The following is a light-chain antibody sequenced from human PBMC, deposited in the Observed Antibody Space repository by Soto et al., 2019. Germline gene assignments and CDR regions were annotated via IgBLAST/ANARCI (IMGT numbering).Light chain of an antibody. J-gene: IGLJ2*01. CDR3: QSYDSSLSGSV. V-gene: IGLV1-40*01. CDR1: SSNIGAGYD. Sequence: QAVVTQPPSVSGAPGQRVTISCTGSSSNIGAGYDVHWYQQVPGTAPKLLIYANSNRPSGVPDRFSGSKSGSSGSLAITGLKAEDEADYYCQSYDSSLSGSVFGGGTKLTV. CDR2: ANS.